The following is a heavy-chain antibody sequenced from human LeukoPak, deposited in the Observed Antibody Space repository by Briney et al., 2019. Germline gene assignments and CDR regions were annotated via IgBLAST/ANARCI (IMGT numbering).Heavy chain of an antibody. CDR1: GGSINSYY. V-gene: IGHV4-38-2*02. Sequence: PSETLSLTCTVSGGSINSYYWGWIRQPPGKGLEWIGSIYHSGSTYYNPSLKSRVTISVDTSKNQFSLKLSSVTAADTAVYYCASSLYSGNSGSFDYWGQGTLVTVSS. J-gene: IGHJ4*02. CDR3: ASSLYSGNSGSFDY. CDR2: IYHSGST. D-gene: IGHD4-23*01.